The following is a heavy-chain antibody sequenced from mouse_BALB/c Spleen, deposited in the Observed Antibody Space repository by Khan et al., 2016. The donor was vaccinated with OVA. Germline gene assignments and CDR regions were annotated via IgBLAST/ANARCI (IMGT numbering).Heavy chain of an antibody. Sequence: DLVKPGASVKLSCKASGYTFTSYWINWIKQRPGQGLEWIGRIGPGSSNAYYIDLFKGKDTLTVDTSSNIAYIQLSSLLSEDSAVYFCARENYYGRGCYAMDYWGQGASVTVSA. CDR3: ARENYYGRGCYAMDY. CDR1: GYTFTSYW. D-gene: IGHD1-1*01. V-gene: IGHV1S41*01. CDR2: IGPGSSNA. J-gene: IGHJ4*01.